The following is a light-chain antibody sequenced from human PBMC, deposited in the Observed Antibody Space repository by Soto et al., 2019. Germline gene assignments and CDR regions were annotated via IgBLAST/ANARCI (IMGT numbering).Light chain of an antibody. Sequence: EIVLTQSPGTLSLSPGERATLSCRASQSVPRSYLAWYQQKPGQAPRLHIYGTSSRATGIPDRISGSGSGTDFTLTISRLEPEDFAVFYCQQYGSSITFGQGTRLEIK. CDR2: GTS. J-gene: IGKJ5*01. CDR3: QQYGSSIT. V-gene: IGKV3-20*01. CDR1: QSVPRSY.